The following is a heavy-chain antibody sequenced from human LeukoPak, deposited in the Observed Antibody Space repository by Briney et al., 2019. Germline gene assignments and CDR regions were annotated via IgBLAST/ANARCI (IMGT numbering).Heavy chain of an antibody. CDR1: AYSISSGYY. Sequence: SETLSLTCSVSAYSISSGYYSGWIRQPPGKGLEWIGNIYHSGSTYYNPSLKSRVTISVDTSKNQFSLRLNSATAADPAVYFCARRNYGIYYFDFSVQGPLVIVSS. D-gene: IGHD3-10*01. J-gene: IGHJ4*02. V-gene: IGHV4-38-2*01. CDR2: IYHSGST. CDR3: ARRNYGIYYFDF.